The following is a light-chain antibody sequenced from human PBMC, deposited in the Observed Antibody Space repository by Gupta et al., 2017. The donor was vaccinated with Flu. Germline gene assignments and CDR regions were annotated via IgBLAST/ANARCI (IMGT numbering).Light chain of an antibody. V-gene: IGKV3-11*01. CDR2: EAS. Sequence: PATLSWSPGDSATLSCRASESVDKYLDWYQRKPGQAPRLVIYEASKRANGIPARFSGSGSGTEFTLTISGRQSEDFAVYYCQHRSNCPRTFGQGTKMDIK. J-gene: IGKJ2*01. CDR1: ESVDKY. CDR3: QHRSNCPRT.